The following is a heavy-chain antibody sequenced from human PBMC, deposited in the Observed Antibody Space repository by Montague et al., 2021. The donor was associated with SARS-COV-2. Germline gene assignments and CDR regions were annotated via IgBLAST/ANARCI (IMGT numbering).Heavy chain of an antibody. CDR2: FYYSGST. J-gene: IGHJ4*02. CDR3: APLGYCGSDNCYRVN. V-gene: IGHV4-31*09. CDR1: GGSLSSGGYY. Sequence: TLSLTCTVSGGSLSSGGYYWSWIRQLPGKGLEWLGYFYYSGSTYYNPSLKSRVTISVDKSKNQFSLNLSSVTAADTAVYHCAPLGYCGSDNCYRVNWGQGTLVTVSS. D-gene: IGHD2-2*01.